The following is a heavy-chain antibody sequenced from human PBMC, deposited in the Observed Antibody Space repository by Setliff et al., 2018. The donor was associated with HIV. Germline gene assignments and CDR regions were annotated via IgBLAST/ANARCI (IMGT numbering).Heavy chain of an antibody. J-gene: IGHJ3*02. Sequence: PGGSLRLSCAASGFTFSDVWMNWVRQAPGKGLEWVGRIKSKNEGGATDYVAPVKGRFTISRDDSKNTLYLQMNSLETEDTAVYYCTTDRVGGRTTWYRIGAFEIWGQGTMVTVSS. CDR3: TTDRVGGRTTWYRIGAFEI. D-gene: IGHD3-16*01. V-gene: IGHV3-15*01. CDR1: GFTFSDVW. CDR2: IKSKNEGGAT.